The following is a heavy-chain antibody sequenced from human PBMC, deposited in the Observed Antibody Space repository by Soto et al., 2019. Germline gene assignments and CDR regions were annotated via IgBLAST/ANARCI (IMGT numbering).Heavy chain of an antibody. CDR2: ISGSGGST. D-gene: IGHD5-12*01. CDR3: APRLFGLRLPYYFDY. Sequence: GGSLRLSCAASGFTFSSYAMIWVRQAPGKGLEWVSAISGSGGSTYYADSVKGRFTISRDNSKNTLYLQMNSLRAEDTAVYYCAPRLFGLRLPYYFDYWGQGTLVTVSS. J-gene: IGHJ4*02. CDR1: GFTFSSYA. V-gene: IGHV3-23*01.